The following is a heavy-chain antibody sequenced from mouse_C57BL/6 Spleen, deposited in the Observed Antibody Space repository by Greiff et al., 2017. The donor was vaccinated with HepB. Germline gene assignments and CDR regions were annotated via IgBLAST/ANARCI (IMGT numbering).Heavy chain of an antibody. CDR1: GYTFTSYW. J-gene: IGHJ2*01. CDR2: IDPSDSYT. D-gene: IGHD2-5*01. V-gene: IGHV1-69*01. Sequence: VQLKQPGAELVMPGASVKLSCKASGYTFTSYWMHWVKQRPGQGLEWIGEIDPSDSYTNYNQKFKGKSTLTVDKSSSTAYMQLSSLTSEDSAVYYCAGGGSYYSNYEGNFDYWGQGTTLTVSS. CDR3: AGGGSYYSNYEGNFDY.